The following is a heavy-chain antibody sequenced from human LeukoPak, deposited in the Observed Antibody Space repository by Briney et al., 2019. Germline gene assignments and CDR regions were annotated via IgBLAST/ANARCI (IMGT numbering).Heavy chain of an antibody. CDR3: ARTVTAIAPWYFDY. J-gene: IGHJ4*02. CDR1: GGSISSSGYY. Sequence: SETLSLPCTVSGGSISSSGYYWGWIRQPPGKGLEWIGSIYYSGSTYYNPSLKSRVTISVDTSKNQFSLKLSSVTAADTAVYYCARTVTAIAPWYFDYWGQGTLVTVSS. D-gene: IGHD2-21*02. CDR2: IYYSGST. V-gene: IGHV4-39*01.